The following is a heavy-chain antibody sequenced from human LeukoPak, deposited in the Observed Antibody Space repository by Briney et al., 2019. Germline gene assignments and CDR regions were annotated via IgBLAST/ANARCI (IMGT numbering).Heavy chain of an antibody. CDR3: ARRDYYDSGSYYRVSQYFDY. V-gene: IGHV3-30-3*01. J-gene: IGHJ4*02. CDR2: ISYDGSNK. D-gene: IGHD3-10*01. Sequence: GGSLRLSCAASGFTFSSYAMHWVRQAPGKGLEWVAVISYDGSNKYYADSVKGRFTISRDNSKNTLYLQMNSLRAEDTAVYYCARRDYYDSGSYYRVSQYFDYWGQGSLVTVSS. CDR1: GFTFSSYA.